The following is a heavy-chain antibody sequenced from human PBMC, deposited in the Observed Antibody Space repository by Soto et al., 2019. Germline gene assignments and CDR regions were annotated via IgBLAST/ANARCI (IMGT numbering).Heavy chain of an antibody. D-gene: IGHD1-7*01. J-gene: IGHJ6*02. Sequence: QVQLVQSGAEVKKPGSSVKVSCKASGGTFSSYAISWVRQAPGQGLEWMGGIIPIFGTANYAQKFQGRVTITADESTSTAYMELSSLRSEDTAVYYCARERLTGTTTFYYYYGMDVWGQVTTVTVSS. CDR3: ARERLTGTTTFYYYYGMDV. CDR1: GGTFSSYA. V-gene: IGHV1-69*01. CDR2: IIPIFGTA.